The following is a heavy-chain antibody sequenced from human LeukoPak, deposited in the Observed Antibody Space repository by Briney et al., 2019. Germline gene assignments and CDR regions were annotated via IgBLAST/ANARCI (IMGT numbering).Heavy chain of an antibody. CDR1: GGTFSSYA. V-gene: IGHV1-69*05. Sequence: SVKVSCKASGGTFSSYAISWVRQAPGQGLEWMGRIIPIFSTANYAQKFQGRVTITTDESTSTAYMELSSLRSEDTAVYYCARDYYDSSGYYAFDIWGQGTMVTVSS. J-gene: IGHJ3*02. D-gene: IGHD3-22*01. CDR2: IIPIFSTA. CDR3: ARDYYDSSGYYAFDI.